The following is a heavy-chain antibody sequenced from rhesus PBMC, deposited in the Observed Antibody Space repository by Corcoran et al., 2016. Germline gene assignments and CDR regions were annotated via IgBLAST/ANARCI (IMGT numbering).Heavy chain of an antibody. CDR3: ASTDCSNSDCSSGDY. D-gene: IGHD2-15*01. CDR2: IYGIGGTP. J-gene: IGHJ4*01. V-gene: IGHV4-93*02. Sequence: QVQLQESGPAVVKPSETLSLTCAVSGGSISSSYWWSWIRPSPGKGREGIGGIYGIGGTPEYNPFLKSRVSISMDTSKNQLSLKVTSVTAADTAVYYCASTDCSNSDCSSGDYWGQGVLVTVSS. CDR1: GGSISSSYW.